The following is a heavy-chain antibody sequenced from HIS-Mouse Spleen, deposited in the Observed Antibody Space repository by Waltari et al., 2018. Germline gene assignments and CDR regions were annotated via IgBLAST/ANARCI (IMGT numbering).Heavy chain of an antibody. CDR1: GGTFSSYA. Sequence: QVQLVQSGAEVKKPGSSVKVSCKASGGTFSSYAISWVRQAPGQGREWMGGIMPIFGTANHAQKFQGRVTITADESTSTAYMELSSLRSEDTAVYYCARDPFLGIGDDAFDIWGQGTMVTVSS. J-gene: IGHJ3*02. D-gene: IGHD3-10*01. CDR2: IMPIFGTA. V-gene: IGHV1-69*01. CDR3: ARDPFLGIGDDAFDI.